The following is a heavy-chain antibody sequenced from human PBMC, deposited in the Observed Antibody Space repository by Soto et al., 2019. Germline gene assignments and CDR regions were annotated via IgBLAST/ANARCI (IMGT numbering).Heavy chain of an antibody. V-gene: IGHV4-39*01. D-gene: IGHD2-15*01. CDR1: GGSISSSSYY. CDR3: ARRVVGAATVTIIDY. CDR2: IYYIGST. J-gene: IGHJ4*02. Sequence: QLQLQESGPGLVKPSETLSLTCTVSGGSISSSSYYWGWIRQPPGKGLEWIGSIYYIGSTYYNPSLKSRVTISVDTSKNQFSLKLSSVTAADTAVYYCARRVVGAATVTIIDYWGQGTLVTVS.